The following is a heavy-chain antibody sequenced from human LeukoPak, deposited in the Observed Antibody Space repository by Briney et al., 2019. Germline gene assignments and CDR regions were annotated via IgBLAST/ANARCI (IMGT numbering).Heavy chain of an antibody. CDR3: ASTLSGYSSSWGAFDI. Sequence: SETLSLTCTVSGGSISSGGYYWSWIRQPPGKGLEWIGYIYHSGSTYYNPSLKSRVTISVDRSKNQFSLKLSSVIAADTAVYYCASTLSGYSSSWGAFDIWGQGTMVTVSS. D-gene: IGHD6-13*01. CDR1: GGSISSGGYY. J-gene: IGHJ3*02. CDR2: IYHSGST. V-gene: IGHV4-30-2*01.